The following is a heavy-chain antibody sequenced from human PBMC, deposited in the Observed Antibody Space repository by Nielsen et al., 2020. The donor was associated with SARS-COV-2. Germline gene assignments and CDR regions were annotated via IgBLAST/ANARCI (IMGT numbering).Heavy chain of an antibody. CDR3: ARGSIAVAGPGDY. J-gene: IGHJ4*02. CDR1: GFTFDDYA. V-gene: IGHV3-9*01. D-gene: IGHD6-19*01. Sequence: GGSLRLSCAASGFTFDDYAMHWVRQAPGKGLEWVSGISWNSGSIGYADSVKGRFTISRDNAKNSLYLQMNSLRAEDTALYHCARGSIAVAGPGDYWGQGTLVTVSS. CDR2: ISWNSGSI.